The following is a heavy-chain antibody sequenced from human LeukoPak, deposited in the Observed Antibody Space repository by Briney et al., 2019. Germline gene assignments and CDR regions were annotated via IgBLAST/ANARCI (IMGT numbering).Heavy chain of an antibody. J-gene: IGHJ6*02. CDR3: ASSPGIAAGGFGMDV. V-gene: IGHV1-69*04. CDR1: GGTFSSYA. CDR2: IIPIFGIA. D-gene: IGHD6-13*01. Sequence: SVKVSCKASGGTFSSYAISWVRQAPGQGLEWMGRIIPIFGIANYAQKFQGRVTITADKSTSTAYMELSSLRSEDTAVYYCASSPGIAAGGFGMDVWGQGTTVTVSS.